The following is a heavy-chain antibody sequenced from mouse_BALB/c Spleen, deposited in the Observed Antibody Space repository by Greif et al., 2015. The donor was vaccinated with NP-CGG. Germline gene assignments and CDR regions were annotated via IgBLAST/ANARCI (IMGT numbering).Heavy chain of an antibody. CDR2: IYPGDGDT. D-gene: IGHD2-3*01. CDR3: ARCGLLEAMDY. CDR1: GYAFSSYW. V-gene: IGHV1-80*01. Sequence: QVQLKESGAELVRPGSSVKISCKASGYAFSSYWMNWVKQRPGQGPEWIGQIYPGDGDTNYNGKFKGKATLTADKSSSTAYMQLSSLTSEDSAVYFCARCGLLEAMDYWGQGTSVTVSS. J-gene: IGHJ4*01.